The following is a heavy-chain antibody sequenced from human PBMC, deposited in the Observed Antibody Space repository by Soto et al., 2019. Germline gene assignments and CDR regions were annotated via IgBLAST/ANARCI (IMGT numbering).Heavy chain of an antibody. CDR3: AKETNSSGYGSYFHC. J-gene: IGHJ4*02. D-gene: IGHD3-22*01. Sequence: GGSLRLSCAASGFTFSSYGMHWVRQAPGKGLEWVAVISKDGSTKYDADSVKGRFTISRDNSKNTLYLQMNSLRAEDTAVYYCAKETNSSGYGSYFHCWGQGNLVTVSS. V-gene: IGHV3-30*18. CDR2: ISKDGSTK. CDR1: GFTFSSYG.